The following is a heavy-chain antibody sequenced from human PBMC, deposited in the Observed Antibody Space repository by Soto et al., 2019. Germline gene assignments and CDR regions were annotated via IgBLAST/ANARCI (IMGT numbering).Heavy chain of an antibody. V-gene: IGHV3-23*01. CDR1: GFTVSNFA. J-gene: IGHJ4*02. D-gene: IGHD2-15*01. CDR2: ITGSTGGT. CDR3: AKRVPGWYYVDY. Sequence: EVQLLESGGGLVQPGGSLRLSCAASGFTVSNFAMSGVRQAPGKGLEWVSAITGSTGGTYYADSVKGRFTIPRDNSKNTLYLQMNSLRAEDTAVYYCAKRVPGWYYVDYWGQGTLVTVSS.